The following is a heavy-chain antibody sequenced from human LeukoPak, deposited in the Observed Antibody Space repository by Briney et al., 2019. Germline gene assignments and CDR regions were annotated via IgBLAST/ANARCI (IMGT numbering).Heavy chain of an antibody. Sequence: SETLSLTCAVYGGSFSGYYWGWIRQPPGKGLEWIGEINHSGSTNYNPSLKSRVTISVDTSKNQFSLKLSSVTAADTAVYYCARGPEYGGRYYYDSSGYNQMGWFDPWGQGTLVTVSS. V-gene: IGHV4-34*01. D-gene: IGHD3-22*01. CDR3: ARGPEYGGRYYYDSSGYNQMGWFDP. CDR1: GGSFSGYY. J-gene: IGHJ5*02. CDR2: INHSGST.